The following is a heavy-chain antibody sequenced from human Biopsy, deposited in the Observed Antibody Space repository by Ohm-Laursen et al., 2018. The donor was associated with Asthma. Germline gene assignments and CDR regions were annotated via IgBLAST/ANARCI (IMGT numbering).Heavy chain of an antibody. Sequence: SDTLSLTCTVSGGSMSSSSYYWGWIRQPPGKGLEWMGSISYTGSAYHNPSLKSPVTISADTSKNHFSLKLSSVTAADTAVYYCARHWDWGSFFDYWGQGTPVTVSS. D-gene: IGHD7-27*01. V-gene: IGHV4-39*01. CDR1: GGSMSSSSYY. CDR3: ARHWDWGSFFDY. J-gene: IGHJ4*02. CDR2: ISYTGSA.